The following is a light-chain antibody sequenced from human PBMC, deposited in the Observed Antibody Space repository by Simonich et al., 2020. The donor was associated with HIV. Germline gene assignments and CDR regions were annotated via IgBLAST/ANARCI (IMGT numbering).Light chain of an antibody. CDR3: QQYNNWPPLT. J-gene: IGKJ4*01. V-gene: IGKV3-15*01. Sequence: EIVLTQSPATLSVSPGERATHSCRSSQSVSSNLAWYQQKPGQAPRLLIYGASTTANGIPARFSGSGSGTEFTLTISSMQSEDFAVYYCQQYNNWPPLTFGGGTKVEIK. CDR2: GAS. CDR1: QSVSSN.